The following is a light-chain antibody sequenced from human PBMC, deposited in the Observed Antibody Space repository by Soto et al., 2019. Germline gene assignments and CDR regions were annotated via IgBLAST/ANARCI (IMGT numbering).Light chain of an antibody. J-gene: IGKJ4*01. CDR3: QQLNSYPLT. V-gene: IGKV1-9*01. CDR1: QGISSY. Sequence: DIQLTQSPSFLSASVGDRVTITCRASQGISSYLAWYQQKPGKAPKLLIYAASTLQSGGPSRFSGSGSGTEFTLTISSLQPEDFATYYCQQLNSYPLTFGGGTTLEIK. CDR2: AAS.